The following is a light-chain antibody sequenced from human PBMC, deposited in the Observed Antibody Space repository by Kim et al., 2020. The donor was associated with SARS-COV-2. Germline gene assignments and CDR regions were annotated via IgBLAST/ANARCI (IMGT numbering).Light chain of an antibody. V-gene: IGKV3-11*01. CDR2: HAS. Sequence: LSPGERATPSCRASQSVSSYLAWYQQKPGQAPRLLIYHASNRATGIPARFSGSGSGTDFTLTISSLEPEDFAVYYCQQRSNWPITFGQGTRLEIK. J-gene: IGKJ5*01. CDR1: QSVSSY. CDR3: QQRSNWPIT.